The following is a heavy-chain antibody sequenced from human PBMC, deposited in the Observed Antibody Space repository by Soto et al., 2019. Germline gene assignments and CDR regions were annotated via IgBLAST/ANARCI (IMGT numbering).Heavy chain of an antibody. V-gene: IGHV3-21*01. CDR1: GFTFSSYS. J-gene: IGHJ4*02. CDR2: ISSSSYI. Sequence: GSLRLSCAASGFTFSSYSMNWVRQAPGKGLEWVSSISSSSYIYYADSVKGRFTISRDNAKNSLYLQMNSLRAEDTAVYYCARVLRSYAGDYWGQGTLVTVSS. CDR3: ARVLRSYAGDY. D-gene: IGHD2-2*01.